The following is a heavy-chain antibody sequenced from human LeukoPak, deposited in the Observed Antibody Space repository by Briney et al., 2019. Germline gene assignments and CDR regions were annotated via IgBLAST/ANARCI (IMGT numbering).Heavy chain of an antibody. Sequence: SETLSLTCAASGCSISSYYWSWIRQPPGKGLEWIGYIYYSGSTNYNPSLKSRGTILADTTKNQSSLMLISGLAADTAVYYCAREKNPAVFAYWGQGTLVTVSS. CDR2: IYYSGST. V-gene: IGHV4-59*01. CDR1: GCSISSYY. CDR3: AREKNPAVFAY. D-gene: IGHD1-14*01. J-gene: IGHJ4*02.